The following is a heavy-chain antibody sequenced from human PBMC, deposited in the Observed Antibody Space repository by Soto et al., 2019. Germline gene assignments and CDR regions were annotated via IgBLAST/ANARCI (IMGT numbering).Heavy chain of an antibody. CDR2: IYPGDSDT. CDR1: VERLSSSR. V-gene: IGHV5-51*07. CDR3: ARLDDSSGLTFDY. J-gene: IGHJ4*02. Sequence: RCVERLSSSRWASEHQKPRKRLEWMGIIYPGDSDTRYSPSFQGQVTISADKSISTAYLQWSRLKASDTAIYYCARLDDSSGLTFDYWCQGAVVTGS. D-gene: IGHD3-22*01.